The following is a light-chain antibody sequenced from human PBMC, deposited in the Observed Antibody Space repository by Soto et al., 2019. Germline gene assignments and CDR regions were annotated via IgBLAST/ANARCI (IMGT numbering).Light chain of an antibody. J-gene: IGLJ2*01. Sequence: NFMLTQPHSVSESPGKTVTISCTRSSGSIASNYVQWYQQRPGSAPTSVIYDDNRRPSGVPDRFSGSIDSSSNSASLTISGLKTEDESDYFSHSYASDNVIVGGGTKLTV. CDR1: SGSIASNY. CDR2: DDN. CDR3: HSYASDNVI. V-gene: IGLV6-57*04.